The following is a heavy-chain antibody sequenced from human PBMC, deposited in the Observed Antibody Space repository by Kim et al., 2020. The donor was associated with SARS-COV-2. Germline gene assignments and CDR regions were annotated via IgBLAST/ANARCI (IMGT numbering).Heavy chain of an antibody. CDR1: GFTFYNYA. D-gene: IGHD1-26*01. V-gene: IGHV3-23*01. CDR2: LNCGGGYT. Sequence: GGSLRLSCAASGFTFYNYAMSWVRQAPGKGLEWVSTLNCGGGYTFYADSVKGRFSISRDNSKHMVFLQMNSLRVDDTAVYYCAKPLSGSYSSWGFQDWG. CDR3: AKPLSGSYSSWGFQD. J-gene: IGHJ1*01.